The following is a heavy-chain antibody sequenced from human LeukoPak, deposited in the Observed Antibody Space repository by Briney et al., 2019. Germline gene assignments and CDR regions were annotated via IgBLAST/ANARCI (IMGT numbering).Heavy chain of an antibody. V-gene: IGHV3-7*01. CDR1: GFTFSSYW. J-gene: IGHJ5*02. D-gene: IGHD3-10*01. CDR2: IKQDGSEK. Sequence: PGGSLRLSCAASGFTFSSYWMSWVRQAPGKGLEWVANIKQDGSEKYYVDSVKGRFTISRDNAKNSLYLQMNSLRAEDTAVYYCAREYGTMVRGVIINWFDPWGQGTLVTVSS. CDR3: AREYGTMVRGVIINWFDP.